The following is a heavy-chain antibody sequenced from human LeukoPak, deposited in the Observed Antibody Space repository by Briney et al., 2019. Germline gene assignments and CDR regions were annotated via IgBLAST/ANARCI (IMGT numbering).Heavy chain of an antibody. V-gene: IGHV3-30*03. CDR2: VSSDGSID. CDR1: GFTFSNYG. D-gene: IGHD1-7*01. J-gene: IGHJ5*02. Sequence: PGGSLRLSCAASGFTFSNYGMHWVRQAPGQGLEWVAVVSSDGSIDYYTDSLRGRFTVSRDNSKNTMFLQINTLRPEDTAVYYCTREGMGTTFSAWFEPWGQGTLVTVSS. CDR3: TREGMGTTFSAWFEP.